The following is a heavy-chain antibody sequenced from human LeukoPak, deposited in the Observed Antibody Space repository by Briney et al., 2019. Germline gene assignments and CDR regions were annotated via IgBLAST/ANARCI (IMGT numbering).Heavy chain of an antibody. CDR2: INPNTGAT. Sequence: ASVKVSCKASGYTFTHYYIHWVRQAPGQGLEWMGWINPNTGATNYAQKFQGRVTMTRDTSISTAYMELSRLRSDDTAVYYCARDRSLKVYYMDVWGRGTTVTISS. V-gene: IGHV1-2*02. CDR3: ARDRSLKVYYMDV. CDR1: GYTFTHYY. J-gene: IGHJ6*03.